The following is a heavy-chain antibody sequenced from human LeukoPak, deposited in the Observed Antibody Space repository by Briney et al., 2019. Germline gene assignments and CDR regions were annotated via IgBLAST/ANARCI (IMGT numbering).Heavy chain of an antibody. CDR2: ISSSGGST. D-gene: IGHD6-13*01. V-gene: IGHV3-23*01. CDR3: AKAAMGNYYSSSWYYFDY. Sequence: GGSLRLSCAASGFTFSSYAMSWVRQAPGKGLEWVSAISSSGGSTYYADSVKGRFTISRDNSKNTLYLQMNSLRAEDTAVYYCAKAAMGNYYSSSWYYFDYWGQGTLVTVSS. CDR1: GFTFSSYA. J-gene: IGHJ4*02.